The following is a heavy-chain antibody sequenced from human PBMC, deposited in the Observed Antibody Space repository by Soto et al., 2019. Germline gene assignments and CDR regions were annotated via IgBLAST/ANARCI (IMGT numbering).Heavy chain of an antibody. V-gene: IGHV1-8*01. J-gene: IGHJ6*02. D-gene: IGHD6-19*01. CDR1: GYTFTSYD. CDR3: AREGSGWYYYDYGMDV. CDR2: MDPNSGNT. Sequence: QVQLVQSGAEVKKPGASVKVSCKASGYTFTSYDINWVRQATGQGLEWMGWMDPNSGNTGYAQKFQGRVTMTRNTSISTAYMELSSLRSDDTAVYYCAREGSGWYYYDYGMDVWGQGTTVTVSS.